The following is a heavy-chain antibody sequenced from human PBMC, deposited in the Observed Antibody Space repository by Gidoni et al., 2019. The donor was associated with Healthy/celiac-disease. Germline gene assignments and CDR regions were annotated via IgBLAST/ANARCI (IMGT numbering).Heavy chain of an antibody. D-gene: IGHD2-15*01. CDR3: AKDLEDIVVVVAAGVDY. V-gene: IGHV3-30*18. J-gene: IGHJ4*02. Sequence: QVQLVESGGGVVQPGRSLRLSCAASGFTFSSYGMPWVRQAPGKGLEWVAVISYDGRNKYYADSVKGRFTISRDNSKNTLYLQMNSPRAEDTAVYYCAKDLEDIVVVVAAGVDYWGQGTLVTVSS. CDR2: ISYDGRNK. CDR1: GFTFSSYG.